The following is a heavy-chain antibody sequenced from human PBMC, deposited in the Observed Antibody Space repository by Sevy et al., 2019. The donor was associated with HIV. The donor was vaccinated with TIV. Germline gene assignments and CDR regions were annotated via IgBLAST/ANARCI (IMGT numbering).Heavy chain of an antibody. Sequence: GGSLRLACVASGINFKTYKINWVRRTPGKGLEWVSSLSFSGNYIYYADFAKGRFTISRDNARNSLYLQMISLTAEDTAVYYCATSSGWALDYWGQGTLVTVSS. CDR2: LSFSGNYI. CDR3: ATSSGWALDY. CDR1: GINFKTYK. D-gene: IGHD6-19*01. V-gene: IGHV3-21*01. J-gene: IGHJ4*02.